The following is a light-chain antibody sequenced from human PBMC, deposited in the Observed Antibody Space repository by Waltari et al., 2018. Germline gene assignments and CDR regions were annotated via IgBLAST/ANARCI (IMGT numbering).Light chain of an antibody. CDR3: QHYVRLPAT. Sequence: EIVLTQSPGTLSLSPGERATLSCRASQSVGRYLAWYQQKPGQAPRLLIDGASSRATGVPDRFSGSGSGTDFSLTISGREPEDFAVYYCQHYVRLPATFGQGTKVEI. CDR1: QSVGRY. CDR2: GAS. V-gene: IGKV3-20*01. J-gene: IGKJ1*01.